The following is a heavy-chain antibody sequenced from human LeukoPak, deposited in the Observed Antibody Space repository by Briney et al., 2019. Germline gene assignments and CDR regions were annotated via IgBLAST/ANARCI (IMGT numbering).Heavy chain of an antibody. CDR2: ISYDGSNK. D-gene: IGHD3-22*01. CDR3: ARDLITMIVVVGYYMDV. J-gene: IGHJ6*03. V-gene: IGHV3-30*04. Sequence: GRSLRLSCAASGFTFSSYAMHWVRQAPGKGLEWVAVISYDGSNKYYADSVKGRFTISRDNSKNTLYLQMNSLRAEDTAVYYCARDLITMIVVVGYYMDVWGKGTTVTVSS. CDR1: GFTFSSYA.